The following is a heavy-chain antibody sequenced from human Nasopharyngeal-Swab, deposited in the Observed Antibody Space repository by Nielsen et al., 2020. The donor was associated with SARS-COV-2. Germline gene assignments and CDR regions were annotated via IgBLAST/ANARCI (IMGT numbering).Heavy chain of an antibody. J-gene: IGHJ6*03. D-gene: IGHD3-10*01. CDR3: ARVHGSGSYWDYYYYMDV. Sequence: SETLSLTCTVSGGSISSGGYYWSWIRQHPGKGLEWIGYIYYSGSTYYNPSLKSRVTISVDTSKNQFSLKLSSVTAADTAVCYCARVHGSGSYWDYYYYMDVWGKGTTVTVSS. CDR1: GGSISSGGYY. CDR2: IYYSGST. V-gene: IGHV4-31*03.